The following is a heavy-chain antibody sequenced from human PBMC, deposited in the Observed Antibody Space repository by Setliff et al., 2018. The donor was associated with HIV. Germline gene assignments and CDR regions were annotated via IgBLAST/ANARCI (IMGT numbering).Heavy chain of an antibody. J-gene: IGHJ6*02. CDR2: INPSGGRT. Sequence: ASVKVSCKASGYTFTNYYIHWVRQAPGQGLEWMGLINPSGGRTSYAQTFQDRVTITRDTSASTVYMELGSLRSEDTAIYYCAKHLSPGSGWYSKARGMDVWGQGTTVTVSS. CDR3: AKHLSPGSGWYSKARGMDV. D-gene: IGHD6-19*01. CDR1: GYTFTNYY. V-gene: IGHV1-46*01.